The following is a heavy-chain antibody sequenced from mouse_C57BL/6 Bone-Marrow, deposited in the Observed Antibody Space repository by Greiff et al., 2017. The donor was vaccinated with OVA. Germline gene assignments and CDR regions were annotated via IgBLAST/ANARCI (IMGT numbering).Heavy chain of an antibody. CDR3: ARDGSSYPLAY. V-gene: IGHV1-55*01. CDR2: IYPGSGST. J-gene: IGHJ3*01. D-gene: IGHD1-1*01. Sequence: VQLQQPGAELVKPGASVKMSCKASGYTFTSYWITWVKQRPGQGLEWIGDIYPGSGSTNYNEKFKSKATLTVDTSSSTAYMQLSSLTSEDSAVYYCARDGSSYPLAYWCQGTLVTVSA. CDR1: GYTFTSYW.